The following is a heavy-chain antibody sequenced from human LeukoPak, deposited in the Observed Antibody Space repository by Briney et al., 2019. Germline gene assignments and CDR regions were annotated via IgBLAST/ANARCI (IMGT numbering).Heavy chain of an antibody. CDR2: INTDGITT. J-gene: IGHJ6*03. CDR1: TGTSRDSW. Sequence: GGSLRLSCAASTGTSRDSWMHWVRQAPGKGLVWVSRINTDGITTTYADSVKGRFTVSRDNAKNTLYLQMNSLRAEDTAVYYCVRDPRYYHYMDVWGKGTTVTVSS. V-gene: IGHV3-74*01. CDR3: VRDPRYYHYMDV.